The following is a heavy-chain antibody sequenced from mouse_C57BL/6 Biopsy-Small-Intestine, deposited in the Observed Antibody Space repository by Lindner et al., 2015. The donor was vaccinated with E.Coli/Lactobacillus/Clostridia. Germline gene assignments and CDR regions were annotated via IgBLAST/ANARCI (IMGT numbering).Heavy chain of an antibody. CDR2: ISYSGST. D-gene: IGHD1-1*01. V-gene: IGHV3-8*01. Sequence: VQLQESGPGLAKPSQTLSLTCSVTGYSITSDYWNWIRKFPGNKLEYMGCISYSGSTYYNPSLKSRISITRDTSKNQYCLQLNSVTTEDTATYYCARYSRYGSSPLYWYFDVWGTGTTVTVSS. CDR1: GYSITSDY. CDR3: ARYSRYGSSPLYWYFDV. J-gene: IGHJ1*03.